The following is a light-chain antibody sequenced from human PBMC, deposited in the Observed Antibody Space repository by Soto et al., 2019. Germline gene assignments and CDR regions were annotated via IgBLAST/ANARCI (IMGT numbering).Light chain of an antibody. V-gene: IGKV1-5*01. J-gene: IGKJ1*01. CDR2: DVS. Sequence: DIQMTQSPSTLPASVGDRVTISFRASQTVERWLAWYQQKPGKAPKLLISDVSSLESGVPSRFSGSGSGTEFTLTISSLQPDDFATYYCQQYNSYWTFGQGTKVDI. CDR3: QQYNSYWT. CDR1: QTVERW.